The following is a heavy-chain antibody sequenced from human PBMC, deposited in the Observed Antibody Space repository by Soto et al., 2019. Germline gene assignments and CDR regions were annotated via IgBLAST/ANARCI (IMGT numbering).Heavy chain of an antibody. Sequence: ASVKVSCKASGYTFTIYAMHWGRQAPGQRLEWMGWINAGNGNTKYSQKFQGRVTITRDTSASTAYMELSSLRSEDTAVYYCSRTGSYRPPYYSYGMDVWGQGTTVTVSS. D-gene: IGHD1-26*01. CDR1: GYTFTIYA. J-gene: IGHJ6*02. V-gene: IGHV1-3*01. CDR2: INAGNGNT. CDR3: SRTGSYRPPYYSYGMDV.